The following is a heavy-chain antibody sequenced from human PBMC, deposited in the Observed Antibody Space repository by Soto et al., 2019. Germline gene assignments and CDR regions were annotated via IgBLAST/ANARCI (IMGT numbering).Heavy chain of an antibody. CDR3: ARDGGAAAAGPYNWFDP. D-gene: IGHD6-13*01. CDR1: GFTFSSYG. J-gene: IGHJ5*02. CDR2: IWYDGSNK. Sequence: QVQLVESGGGVVQPGRSLRLSCAASGFTFSSYGMHWVRQAPGKGLEWVAVIWYDGSNKYYADSVKGRFTISRDNSKNTLYLQMNSLRAEDTAVYYCARDGGAAAAGPYNWFDPWGQGTLVTVSS. V-gene: IGHV3-33*01.